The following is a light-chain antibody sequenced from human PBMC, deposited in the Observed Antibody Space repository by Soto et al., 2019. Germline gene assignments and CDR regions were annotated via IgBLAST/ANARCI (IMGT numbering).Light chain of an antibody. CDR1: SGQSNYA. J-gene: IGLJ3*02. CDR3: QTWGTGIQV. V-gene: IGLV4-69*01. Sequence: QTVVTQSPSASASLGASVKLTCTLSSGQSNYAIAWHQQQPEKGPRYLMKLNTDGSHTKGDGIPDRFSGSSSGAERYLSISSLQSEDEADYYCQTWGTGIQVFGGGTKLTVL. CDR2: LNTDGSH.